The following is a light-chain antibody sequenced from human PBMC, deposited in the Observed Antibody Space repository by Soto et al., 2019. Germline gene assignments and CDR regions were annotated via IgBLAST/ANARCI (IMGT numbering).Light chain of an antibody. Sequence: LTQSPGTLSLSPGERATLSCRASQSVSSRYLAWYQQKPGQAPRLHFYAAFRGSVTPDRFSGSWSGTDFTLTIDRLEPEDVAVYYCQQYVKSPWTFGQGTKVEIK. CDR1: QSVSSRY. J-gene: IGKJ1*01. CDR2: AA. CDR3: QQYVKSPWT. V-gene: IGKV3-20*01.